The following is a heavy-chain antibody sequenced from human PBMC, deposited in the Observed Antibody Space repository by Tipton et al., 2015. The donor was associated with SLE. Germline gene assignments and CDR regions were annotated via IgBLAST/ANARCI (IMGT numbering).Heavy chain of an antibody. D-gene: IGHD4-23*01. CDR3: ARGGRGDGGNPFDP. V-gene: IGHV4-34*01. J-gene: IGHJ5*02. Sequence: TLSLTCSVHGTSFTNYYWAWIRQPPGKGLEWIGEMKHGGDTDYNPSLKSRVTLSLDTSKSQFSLKMMSMSAADTAVYYCARGGRGDGGNPFDPWGQGTLVTVSS. CDR1: GTSFTNYY. CDR2: MKHGGDT.